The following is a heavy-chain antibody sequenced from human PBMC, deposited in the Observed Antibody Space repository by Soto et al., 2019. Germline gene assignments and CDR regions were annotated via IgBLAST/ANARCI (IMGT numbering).Heavy chain of an antibody. Sequence: GGSLRLSCAASGFTFNSYAMTWVRQAPGKGLEWVSVVTYNGDNTYYADSVKGRFTISRDNSKDTVDLQMNSLTAEDTAVYYCARYIRGPTVFYFDFWGPGVLVTVSS. D-gene: IGHD5-18*01. V-gene: IGHV3-23*01. CDR3: ARYIRGPTVFYFDF. CDR1: GFTFNSYA. J-gene: IGHJ4*02. CDR2: VTYNGDNT.